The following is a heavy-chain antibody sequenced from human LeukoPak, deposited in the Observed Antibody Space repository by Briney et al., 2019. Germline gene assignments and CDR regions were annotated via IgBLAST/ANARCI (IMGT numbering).Heavy chain of an antibody. D-gene: IGHD2-15*01. Sequence: ASVKVSCKASGYTFSNYGITWVRQAPGQGLEWMGWISAYNGKTNYEEKVQGRVTMTTDTSTSTAYMELRSLRSDDAAVYYCARVRPGYYDEEVYWGQGTLVTVSS. J-gene: IGHJ4*02. CDR1: GYTFSNYG. V-gene: IGHV1-18*01. CDR2: ISAYNGKT. CDR3: ARVRPGYYDEEVY.